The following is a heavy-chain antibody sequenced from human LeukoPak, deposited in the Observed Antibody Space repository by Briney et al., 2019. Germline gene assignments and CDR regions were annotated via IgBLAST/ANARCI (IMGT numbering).Heavy chain of an antibody. CDR1: GFTFSSYW. V-gene: IGHV3-7*01. D-gene: IGHD2-2*01. CDR3: ARVPRYCSSTSCSRDAFDI. CDR2: IKQDGSEK. J-gene: IGHJ3*02. Sequence: PGGSLRLSCAASGFTFSSYWMSWVRQAPGKGLEWVANIKQDGSEKCYVDSVKGRFTISRDNAKNSLYLQMNSLRAEDTAVYYCARVPRYCSSTSCSRDAFDIWGQGTMVTVSS.